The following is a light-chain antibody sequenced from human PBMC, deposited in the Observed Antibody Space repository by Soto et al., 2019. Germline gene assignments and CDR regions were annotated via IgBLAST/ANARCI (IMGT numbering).Light chain of an antibody. V-gene: IGKV3-15*01. CDR3: QQYNNWP. CDR1: QSVSSTH. Sequence: EIVLTQSPGTLSLSPVERATLSCRASQSVSSTHLAWYQQKPGQAPRLLIYGASTRATGIPARFSGSGSGTEFTLTISSLQSEDFAVYYRQQYNNWPFGQGTKVDNK. CDR2: GAS. J-gene: IGKJ1*01.